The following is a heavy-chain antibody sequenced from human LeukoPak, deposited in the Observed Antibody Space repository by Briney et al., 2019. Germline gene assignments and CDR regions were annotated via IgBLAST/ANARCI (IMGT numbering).Heavy chain of an antibody. CDR3: ARLTDYGGNSRSAYYGMDV. V-gene: IGHV3-21*01. CDR1: GFTFSSYS. D-gene: IGHD4-23*01. CDR2: ISSSSSYI. J-gene: IGHJ6*02. Sequence: GGSLRLSCAASGFTFSSYSMNWVRQAPGKGLEWVSSISSSSSYIYYADSVKGRFTISRDNAKNSLYPQMNSLRAEDTAVYYCARLTDYGGNSRSAYYGMDVWGQGTTVTVSS.